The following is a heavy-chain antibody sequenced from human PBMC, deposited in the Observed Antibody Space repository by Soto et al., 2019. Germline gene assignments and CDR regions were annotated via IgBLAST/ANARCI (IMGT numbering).Heavy chain of an antibody. CDR1: GASFTDGSLF. CDR3: ASCVSTACYPPWGLQFFDL. D-gene: IGHD2-2*01. CDR2: MYNGWTT. V-gene: IGHV4-39*07. Sequence: SETLSLTCSVSGASFTDGSLFWGWIRQSPWNGVEWIWIMYNGWTTYYNPSLRSRVTISIDTSKNQFSLTLRSVTAADAAVYYCASCVSTACYPPWGLQFFDLWGQGSLVTVSS. J-gene: IGHJ4*02.